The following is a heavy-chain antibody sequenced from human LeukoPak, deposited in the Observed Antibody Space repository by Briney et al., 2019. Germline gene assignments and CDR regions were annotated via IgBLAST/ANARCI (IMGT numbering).Heavy chain of an antibody. CDR2: ISGSGGST. V-gene: IGHV3-23*01. CDR1: DFLFSSYG. J-gene: IGHJ6*03. CDR3: AKCYYGSGSYPYYYYYMDV. D-gene: IGHD3-10*01. Sequence: GGSLRLSCAASDFLFSSYGMHWVRQAPGKGLEWVSAISGSGGSTYYADSVKGRFTISRDNSKNTLYLQMNSLRAEDTAVYYCAKCYYGSGSYPYYYYYMDVWGKGTTVTVSS.